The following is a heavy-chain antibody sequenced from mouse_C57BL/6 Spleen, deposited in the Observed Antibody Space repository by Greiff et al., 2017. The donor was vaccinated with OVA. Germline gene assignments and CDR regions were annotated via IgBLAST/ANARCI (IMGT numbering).Heavy chain of an antibody. J-gene: IGHJ3*01. V-gene: IGHV5-4*03. CDR2: ISDGGSYT. Sequence: DVKLVESGGGLVKPGGSLKLSCAASGFTFSSYAMSWVRQTPEKRLEWVATISDGGSYTYYPANVKGRFTISRDNAKNNLYLQMSHLKSEDTAMYYCARVYYGNYDGFAYWGQGTLVTVSA. CDR1: GFTFSSYA. CDR3: ARVYYGNYDGFAY. D-gene: IGHD2-1*01.